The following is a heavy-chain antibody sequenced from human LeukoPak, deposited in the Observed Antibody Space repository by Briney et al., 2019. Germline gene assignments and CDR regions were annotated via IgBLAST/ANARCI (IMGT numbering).Heavy chain of an antibody. CDR1: GYSFTSYW. Sequence: GESLQISCKGSGYSFTSYWIGWVRQMPGKGLEWMGIIYPGDSDTRYSPSFQGQVTISADKSISTAYLQWSSLKASDTAMYYCARGYGSGSYPNWFDPWGQGTLVTVSS. CDR3: ARGYGSGSYPNWFDP. V-gene: IGHV5-51*01. CDR2: IYPGDSDT. D-gene: IGHD3-10*01. J-gene: IGHJ5*02.